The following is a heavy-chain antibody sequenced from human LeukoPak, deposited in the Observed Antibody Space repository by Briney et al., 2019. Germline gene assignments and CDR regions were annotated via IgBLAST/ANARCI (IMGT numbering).Heavy chain of an antibody. D-gene: IGHD4/OR15-4a*01. CDR3: ARRAGAYSHPYDY. J-gene: IGHJ4*02. Sequence: PGGSLRLSCTVSGFTVSSDSMSWVRQAPGKGLEWASFIYSGGSTHYSDSVKGRFTISRDNSKNTLYLQMNSLRAEDTAVYYCARRAGAYSHPYDYWGQGTLVTVSS. V-gene: IGHV3-53*01. CDR1: GFTVSSDS. CDR2: IYSGGST.